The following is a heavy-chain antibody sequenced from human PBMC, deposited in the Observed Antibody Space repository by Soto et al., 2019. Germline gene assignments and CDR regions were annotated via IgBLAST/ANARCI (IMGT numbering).Heavy chain of an antibody. CDR3: AMVDVYVTPSPQGV. J-gene: IGHJ6*02. CDR2: INTYNGNT. D-gene: IGHD3-16*01. Sequence: QVQLVQSGAEVKNPGASVKVSCKASGYTFTRYGIGWARQAPGQGLEWMGWINTYNGNTNYAQNVQGRVTLTTDTSTSTAYMELGSLRSNDTAIYYCAMVDVYVTPSPQGVWGQGTTVIVSS. V-gene: IGHV1-18*01. CDR1: GYTFTRYG.